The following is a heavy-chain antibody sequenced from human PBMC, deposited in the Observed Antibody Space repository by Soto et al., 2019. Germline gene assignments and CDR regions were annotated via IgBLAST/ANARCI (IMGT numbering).Heavy chain of an antibody. Sequence: SETLSLTCTVSGGSISSYYWSWIRQPPGKGLEWIGYIYYSGSTNYNPSLKSRVTISVDTSKNQFSLKLSSVTAADTAVYYCASLDFIDHFWSGYDYWCPGPLVTVSS. V-gene: IGHV4-59*01. CDR1: GGSISSYY. J-gene: IGHJ4*02. D-gene: IGHD3-3*02. CDR3: ASLDFIDHFWSGYDY. CDR2: IYYSGST.